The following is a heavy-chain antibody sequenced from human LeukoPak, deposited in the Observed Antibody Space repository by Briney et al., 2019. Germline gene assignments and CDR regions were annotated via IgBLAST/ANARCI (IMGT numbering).Heavy chain of an antibody. Sequence: PGGSLRLSCAASGFTFSSYSMNWVRQAPGKGLEWVSSISSSSSYIYYADSVKGRFTISRDNAKNSPYLQMNSLRAEDTAVYYCARGSGYSYGYFQHWGQGTLVTVSS. D-gene: IGHD5-18*01. CDR3: ARGSGYSYGYFQH. CDR1: GFTFSSYS. V-gene: IGHV3-21*01. J-gene: IGHJ1*01. CDR2: ISSSSSYI.